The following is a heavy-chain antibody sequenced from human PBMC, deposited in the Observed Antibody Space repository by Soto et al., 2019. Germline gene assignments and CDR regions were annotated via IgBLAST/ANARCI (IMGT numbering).Heavy chain of an antibody. J-gene: IGHJ4*02. V-gene: IGHV3-23*01. CDR1: GFPFSDYA. CDR2: ISGSGDET. D-gene: IGHD5-12*01. CDR3: AKGYYSGYDLAYFDY. Sequence: PGGFLRLSCAASGFPFSDYAMSWVRQAAGKGLEWVSAISGSGDETYYADSVKGRFTISRDNSKNTLYLHLNSLRAEDTAVYYCAKGYYSGYDLAYFDYWGQGTLVTVSS.